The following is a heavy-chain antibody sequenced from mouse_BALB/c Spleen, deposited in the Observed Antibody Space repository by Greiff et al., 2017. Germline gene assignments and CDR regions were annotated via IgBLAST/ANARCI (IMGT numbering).Heavy chain of an antibody. D-gene: IGHD3-1*01. CDR3: ASYSSGYEGFFAY. V-gene: IGHV1S137*01. CDR2: ISTYYGDA. Sequence: QVQLQQSGAELVRPGVSVKISCKGSGYTFTDYAMHLVKQSHAKSLEWIGVISTYYGDASYNQKFKGKATMTVDKSSSTAYMELARLTSEDSAIYYCASYSSGYEGFFAYWGQGTLVTVSA. CDR1: GYTFTDYA. J-gene: IGHJ3*01.